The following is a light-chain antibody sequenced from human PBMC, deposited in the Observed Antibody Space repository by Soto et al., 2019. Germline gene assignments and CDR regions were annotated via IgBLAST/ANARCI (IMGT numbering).Light chain of an antibody. J-gene: IGLJ2*01. CDR1: SSDVGGYNY. Sequence: QSALTQPASVSGSPGQAITISCTGTSSDVGGYNYVSWYQQHPVKAPKVMLYDVNKWPSGVSSRFSGSKSGNTASLTISGLQAEDEADYYCSSYTSSSTMVFGGGTKVTVL. CDR2: DVN. V-gene: IGLV2-14*01. CDR3: SSYTSSSTMV.